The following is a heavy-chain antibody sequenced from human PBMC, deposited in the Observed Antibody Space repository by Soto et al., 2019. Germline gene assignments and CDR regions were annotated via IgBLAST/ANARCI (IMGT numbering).Heavy chain of an antibody. CDR1: GFTFSSST. D-gene: IGHD3-10*01. J-gene: IGHJ4*02. V-gene: IGHV3-21*06. CDR3: ARDIGEMSAV. CDR2: ISSSSSYI. Sequence: LRLSCTGSGFTFSSSTMTWVRQGPGKGLEWVSSISSSSSYIYFADSLKGRFTISRDNAKNSLYLQMNSLRAEDTAVYYCARDIGEMSAVWGQGTQVTVSS.